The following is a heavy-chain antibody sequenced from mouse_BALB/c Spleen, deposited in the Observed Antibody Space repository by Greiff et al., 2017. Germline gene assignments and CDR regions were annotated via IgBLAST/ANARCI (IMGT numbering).Heavy chain of an antibody. D-gene: IGHD2-3*01. CDR1: GDSITSCY. J-gene: IGHJ3*01. CDR2: ISYSGST. V-gene: IGHV3-8*02. CDR3: ARFHDGYTFAY. Sequence: DVKLQESGPSLVKPSQTLSLTCSVTGDSITSCYWNWIRKFPGNKLEYMGYISYSGSTYYNPSLKSRISITRDTSKNQYYLQLNSVTTEDTATYYCARFHDGYTFAYWGQGTLVTVSA.